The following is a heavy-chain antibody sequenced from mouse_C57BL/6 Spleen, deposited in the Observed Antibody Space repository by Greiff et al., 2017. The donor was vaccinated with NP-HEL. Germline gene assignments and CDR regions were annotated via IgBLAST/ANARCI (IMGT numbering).Heavy chain of an antibody. J-gene: IGHJ3*01. V-gene: IGHV1-64*01. Sequence: VQLQQPGAELVKPGASVKLSCKASGYTFPSYWMPWVKQRPGQGLEWIGMIHPNSGSTNYNEKFKSKATLTVDKSSSAAYMQLSSLTSEDSAVYYCASSIYYGNTWFAYWGQGTLVTVSA. CDR1: GYTFPSYW. D-gene: IGHD2-1*01. CDR2: IHPNSGST. CDR3: ASSIYYGNTWFAY.